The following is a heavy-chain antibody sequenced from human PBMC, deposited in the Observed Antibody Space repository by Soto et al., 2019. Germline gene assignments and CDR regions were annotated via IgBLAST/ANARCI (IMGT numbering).Heavy chain of an antibody. CDR2: INAYNGNT. V-gene: IGHV1-18*01. CDR1: GYTFKSYG. CDR3: ARELGQQLVDY. J-gene: IGHJ4*02. Sequence: QVQLVQSGAEVKKPGASVKVSCKASGYTFKSYGISWVRQAPGQGLEWMGWINAYNGNTKYAQKLQGRVTMTTDTSTSTAYVELRSLRSDDTAVYYCARELGQQLVDYWGQGTLVTVSS. D-gene: IGHD6-13*01.